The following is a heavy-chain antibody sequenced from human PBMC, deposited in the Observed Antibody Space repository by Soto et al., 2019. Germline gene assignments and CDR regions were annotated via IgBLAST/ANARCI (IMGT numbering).Heavy chain of an antibody. Sequence: QVQLVQSGDEVKKSGASVKVSCKASGYTFSNYGISWVRQAPGQGLEWMGWISGYNGLTAYAQNVQGRVTMTIDTPTRKVFMELTSLRSNDTAVYYCARDEGIRGFDSWGQGTLVTVSS. CDR2: ISGYNGLT. CDR3: ARDEGIRGFDS. CDR1: GYTFSNYG. J-gene: IGHJ4*02. D-gene: IGHD3-10*01. V-gene: IGHV1-18*04.